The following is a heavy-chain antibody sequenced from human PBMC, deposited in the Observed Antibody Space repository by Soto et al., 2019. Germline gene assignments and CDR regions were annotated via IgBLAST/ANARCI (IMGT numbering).Heavy chain of an antibody. CDR3: AKVDVSTADSFDY. CDR1: GFTFSRHG. J-gene: IGHJ4*02. Sequence: GGSLRLSCVASGFTFSRHGLSWVRQAPGKGLEWVSTINPSGDSTFYADSVKGRFTISRDNSKNIVYLQMNSLRAGDTAVYHFAKVDVSTADSFDYWGQGALVTVSS. D-gene: IGHD2-2*01. V-gene: IGHV3-23*01. CDR2: INPSGDST.